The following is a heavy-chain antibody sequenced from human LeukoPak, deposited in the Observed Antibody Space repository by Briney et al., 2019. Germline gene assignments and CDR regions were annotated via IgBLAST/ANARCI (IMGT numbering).Heavy chain of an antibody. V-gene: IGHV1-2*02. CDR1: GYTFTGYY. J-gene: IGHJ5*02. Sequence: ASVKVSCKASGYTFTGYYMHWVRQAPGQGLEWMGWINPNSGGTNYAQKFQGRVTMTTDTSTSTAYMELRSLRSDDTAVYYCARKPGWPSNWFDPWGQGTLVTVSS. D-gene: IGHD6-19*01. CDR2: INPNSGGT. CDR3: ARKPGWPSNWFDP.